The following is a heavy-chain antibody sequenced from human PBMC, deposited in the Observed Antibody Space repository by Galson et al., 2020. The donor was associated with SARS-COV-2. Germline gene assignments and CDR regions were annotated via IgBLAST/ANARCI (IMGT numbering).Heavy chain of an antibody. CDR3: AKEGGSYAYYYYGMDV. CDR2: ISYDGSNK. Sequence: GRSLRLSCAASGFTFSSYGMHWVRQAPGKGLEWVALISYDGSNKYYGDSVKGRITISRDNSKNSLYLQVNSLRAEDTAVYYCAKEGGSYAYYYYGMDVWGLGTPVTVSS. CDR1: GFTFSSYG. D-gene: IGHD3-16*01. V-gene: IGHV3-30*18. J-gene: IGHJ6*02.